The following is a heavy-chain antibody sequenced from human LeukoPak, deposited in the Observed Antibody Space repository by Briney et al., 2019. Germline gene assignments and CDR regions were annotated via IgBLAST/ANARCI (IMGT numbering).Heavy chain of an antibody. CDR1: GFTFSTYA. J-gene: IGHJ4*02. CDR2: IISAGNT. D-gene: IGHD6-19*01. Sequence: GGSLRLSCAASGFTFSTYAMSWVRQAPGKGLEWVSGIISAGNTYYADSVKGRFTISRDNTKSALYLQMNSLRAEGTAVYYCAKTRATSDWNFIDYWGQGTLVTVSS. V-gene: IGHV3-23*01. CDR3: AKTRATSDWNFIDY.